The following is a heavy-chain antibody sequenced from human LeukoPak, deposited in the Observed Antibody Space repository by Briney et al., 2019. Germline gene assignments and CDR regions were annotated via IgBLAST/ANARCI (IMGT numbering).Heavy chain of an antibody. CDR2: INSDGSST. CDR1: GFTFSNYW. CDR3: ARVSSGSYFGYFYYYMDV. D-gene: IGHD1-26*01. V-gene: IGHV3-74*01. Sequence: PGGSLRLSCAASGFTFSNYWMHWVRQAPEKGLVWVSRINSDGSSTSYADSVKGRFTISRDNAKNTLYLQMNSLRAEDTAVYYCARVSSGSYFGYFYYYMDVWGKGTTVTVSS. J-gene: IGHJ6*03.